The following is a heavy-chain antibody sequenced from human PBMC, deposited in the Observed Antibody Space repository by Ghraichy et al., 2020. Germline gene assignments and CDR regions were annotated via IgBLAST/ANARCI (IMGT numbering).Heavy chain of an antibody. D-gene: IGHD3-3*01. CDR3: ARLRDFYAFDI. CDR1: GGSISSYY. V-gene: IGHV4-59*01. J-gene: IGHJ3*02. Sequence: SETLSHTCTVSGGSISSYYWSWIRQPPGKGLEWIGYIYYSGSTNYNPSLKSRVTISVDTSKNQFSLKLSSVTAADTAVYYCARLRDFYAFDIWGQGTMVTVSS. CDR2: IYYSGST.